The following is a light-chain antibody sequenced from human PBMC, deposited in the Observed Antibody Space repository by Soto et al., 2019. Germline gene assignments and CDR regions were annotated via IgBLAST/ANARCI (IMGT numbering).Light chain of an antibody. CDR2: DAS. CDR1: QSISSW. J-gene: IGKJ2*02. CDR3: QQRGKWPST. Sequence: DIQMTQSPSTLSASVGDRVTITCRASQSISSWLAWYQQKPGKAPKLLIYDASSLESGVPSRFSGSGSGTEFTLTISSLQPDDFATYYCQQRGKWPSTFGPGTKVEMK. V-gene: IGKV1-5*01.